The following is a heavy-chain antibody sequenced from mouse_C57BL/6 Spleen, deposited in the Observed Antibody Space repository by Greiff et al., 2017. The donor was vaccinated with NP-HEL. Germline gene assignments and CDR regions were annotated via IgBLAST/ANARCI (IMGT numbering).Heavy chain of an antibody. CDR1: GFNIKDYY. CDR3: TTWYYGSSSWFAY. D-gene: IGHD1-1*01. CDR2: IDPEDGDT. V-gene: IGHV14-1*01. Sequence: VQLQQSGAELVRPGASVKLSCTASGFNIKDYYMHWVKQRPEQGLEWIGRIDPEDGDTEYAPKFQGKATMTADTSSNTAYLQLSSLTSEDTAVYYCTTWYYGSSSWFAYWGQGTLVTVSA. J-gene: IGHJ3*01.